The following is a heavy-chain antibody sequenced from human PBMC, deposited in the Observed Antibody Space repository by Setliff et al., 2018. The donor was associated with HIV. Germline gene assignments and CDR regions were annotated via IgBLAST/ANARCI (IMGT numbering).Heavy chain of an antibody. V-gene: IGHV3-23*01. Sequence: GSLRLSCEASGFIFSSYWMSWVRQAPGKGLEWVSGISGSGATTNYADSVKGRFTISRDNSKNTLYLQMSTLRAEDTAVYYCAKTTPSSIRSPYYYYMDVWGKGTTVTVSS. D-gene: IGHD6-13*01. J-gene: IGHJ6*03. CDR1: GFIFSSYW. CDR2: ISGSGATT. CDR3: AKTTPSSIRSPYYYYMDV.